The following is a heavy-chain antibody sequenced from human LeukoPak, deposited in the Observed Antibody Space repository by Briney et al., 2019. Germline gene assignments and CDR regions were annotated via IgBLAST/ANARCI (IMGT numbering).Heavy chain of an antibody. CDR1: GGSISSGSYS. J-gene: IGHJ3*01. CDR3: ARESWNEKYGDGFDV. CDR2: MYYSGGT. D-gene: IGHD1-1*01. V-gene: IGHV4-61*01. Sequence: PSQTLSLTCTVSGGSISSGSYSWSWIRQPPGKGLEWIGVMYYSGGTMYNPSLKSRVTISVDRSKKQVSLWLSSVTAADTAVYYCARESWNEKYGDGFDVWGQGTMVTVSS.